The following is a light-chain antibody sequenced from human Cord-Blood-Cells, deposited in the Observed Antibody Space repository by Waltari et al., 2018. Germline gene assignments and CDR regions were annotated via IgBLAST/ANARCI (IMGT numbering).Light chain of an antibody. V-gene: IGKV1-33*01. CDR2: DAS. Sequence: DIQMTQSPSPLSASVGDRVTITCQASQDISNYLNWYQQKPGKAPKLLIYDASNLETGVPSMFSGSGSGTDFTFTISSLQPEDIATYYCQQYDNLPLTFGGGTKVEIK. J-gene: IGKJ4*01. CDR3: QQYDNLPLT. CDR1: QDISNY.